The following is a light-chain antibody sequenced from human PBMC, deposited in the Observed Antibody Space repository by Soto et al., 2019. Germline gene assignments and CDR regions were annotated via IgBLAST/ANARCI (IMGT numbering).Light chain of an antibody. V-gene: IGLV2-14*01. CDR2: AVS. Sequence: QSVLTQPASVSGYPGQSITISCNGSRSDVGAYNYVSWYQHHPGKVPKLIIYAVSNRPSGVSNRFSGSKSANTASLTISGLQAEDEAEYYCTSYIGTDLLVFGGGTKLTVL. CDR1: RSDVGAYNY. J-gene: IGLJ2*01. CDR3: TSYIGTDLLV.